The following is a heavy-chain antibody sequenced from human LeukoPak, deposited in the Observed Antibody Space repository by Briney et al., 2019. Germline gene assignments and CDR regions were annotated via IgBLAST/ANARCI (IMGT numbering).Heavy chain of an antibody. CDR1: GFIFSNYS. CDR3: AMGTSPWELLTDY. J-gene: IGHJ4*02. V-gene: IGHV3-48*02. D-gene: IGHD1-26*01. CDR2: ISRTSSTI. Sequence: GGSLRLSCVVSGFIFSNYSMNWVRQAPGKGLEWLSYISRTSSTILYADSVKGRFTISRDQAKNSVFLQMNSLRDEDTAVYYCAMGTSPWELLTDYWGQGTLVTVSS.